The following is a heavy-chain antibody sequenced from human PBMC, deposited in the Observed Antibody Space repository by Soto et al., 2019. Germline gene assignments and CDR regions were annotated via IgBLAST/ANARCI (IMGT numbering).Heavy chain of an antibody. CDR1: GFSLSTSEVG. CDR3: AHARRSYYDSSSTFDY. V-gene: IGHV2-5*02. D-gene: IGHD3-22*01. Sequence: SGPTLVNPTQTLTLTCTFSGFSLSTSEVGVGWIRQPPGKALEWLALIYWDDDKRYSPSLKSRLTITKDTSKNQVVLTMTNMDPVDTATYYCAHARRSYYDSSSTFDYWGQGTLVTVSS. CDR2: IYWDDDK. J-gene: IGHJ4*02.